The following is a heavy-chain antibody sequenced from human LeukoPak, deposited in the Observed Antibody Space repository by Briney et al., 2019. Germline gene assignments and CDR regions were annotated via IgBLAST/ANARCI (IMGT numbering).Heavy chain of an antibody. CDR1: GGAIIRHY. Sequence: SGTLSVTCTVSGGAIIRHYWSWIRQPPFQELDGVGYIYYSGSTNYNPSLKSRVTISVDTSKNQFSLKLSSVTAADTAVYYCARVSVRRYYDSSGYYFDYWGQGTLVTVSP. CDR2: IYYSGST. J-gene: IGHJ4*02. D-gene: IGHD3-22*01. V-gene: IGHV4-59*11. CDR3: ARVSVRRYYDSSGYYFDY.